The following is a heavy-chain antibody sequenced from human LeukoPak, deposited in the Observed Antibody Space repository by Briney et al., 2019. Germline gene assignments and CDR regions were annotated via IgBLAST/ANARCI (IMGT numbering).Heavy chain of an antibody. Sequence: GGSLRLSCAASGFTLSSYWMSWVRQAPGKGLEWVANIKQDGSEKNYVDSVKGRFTISRDNAKNSVYPQMNSLRGEDTAVYYCARMQLWGPHWGQGTLVTVSS. CDR1: GFTLSSYW. CDR3: ARMQLWGPH. D-gene: IGHD3-16*01. CDR2: IKQDGSEK. V-gene: IGHV3-7*01. J-gene: IGHJ4*02.